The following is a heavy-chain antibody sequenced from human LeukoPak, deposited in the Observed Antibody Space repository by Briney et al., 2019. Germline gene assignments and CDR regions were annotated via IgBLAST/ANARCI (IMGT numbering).Heavy chain of an antibody. Sequence: AGGSLRLSCAASGFTFSSYSMNWVRQAPGKGLEWVSSISSSSSYIYYADSVKGRFTISRDNAKNSLYLQMNSLRAEDTAVYYCARGLDCRSTSCYLDNWGQGTLVTVSS. CDR2: ISSSSSYI. CDR3: ARGLDCRSTSCYLDN. V-gene: IGHV3-21*01. CDR1: GFTFSSYS. D-gene: IGHD2-2*01. J-gene: IGHJ4*02.